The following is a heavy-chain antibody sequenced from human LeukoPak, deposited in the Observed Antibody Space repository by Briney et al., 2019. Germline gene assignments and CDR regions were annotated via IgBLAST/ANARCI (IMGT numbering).Heavy chain of an antibody. Sequence: ASVKVSCKASGYTFTSYGISWVRQAPGQGLEWMGWINPNSGGTNYAQKFQGRVTMTRDTSISTAYMELSRLRSDDTAVYYCARGNKNGAAGTPFDYWGQGTLVTVSS. CDR3: ARGNKNGAAGTPFDY. V-gene: IGHV1-2*02. CDR1: GYTFTSYG. J-gene: IGHJ4*02. CDR2: INPNSGGT. D-gene: IGHD6-13*01.